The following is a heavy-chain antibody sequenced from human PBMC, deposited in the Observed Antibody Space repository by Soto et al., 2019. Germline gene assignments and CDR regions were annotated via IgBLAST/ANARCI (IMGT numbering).Heavy chain of an antibody. CDR2: INPNSGGT. CDR3: ARDRYSSSWTLDYYYYYGMDV. J-gene: IGHJ6*02. Sequence: GASVKVSCKASGYTFTGYYMHWVRQAPGQGLEWMGWINPNSGGTNYAQKFQGWVTMTRDTSISTAYMELSRLRSDDTAVYYCARDRYSSSWTLDYYYYYGMDVWGQGTTVTVYS. V-gene: IGHV1-2*04. D-gene: IGHD6-13*01. CDR1: GYTFTGYY.